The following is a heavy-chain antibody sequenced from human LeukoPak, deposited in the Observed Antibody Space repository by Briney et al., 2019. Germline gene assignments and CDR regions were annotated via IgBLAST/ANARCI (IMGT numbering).Heavy chain of an antibody. D-gene: IGHD5-12*01. Sequence: SETLSLTCTVSDASISSSYWSWIRQPPGKGLEWIGYIYISGSTNYNPSLTSRVTISLDTSKNQFSLKLTSVTAADTAVYYCARLYRGRFDPWGQGTLVTVSS. CDR2: IYISGST. CDR1: DASISSSY. V-gene: IGHV4-4*09. CDR3: ARLYRGRFDP. J-gene: IGHJ5*02.